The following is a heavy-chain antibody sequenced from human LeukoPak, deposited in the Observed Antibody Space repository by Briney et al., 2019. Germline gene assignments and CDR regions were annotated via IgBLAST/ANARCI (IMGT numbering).Heavy chain of an antibody. V-gene: IGHV1-69*04. CDR2: IIPILGIA. Sequence: ASVKVSCKAPGGTFSSYAISWVRQAPGQGLEWMGRIIPILGIANYAQKFQGRVTITADKSTSTAYVELSSLRSEDTAVYYCARDRSVTYWFDPWGQGTLVTVSS. CDR1: GGTFSSYA. CDR3: ARDRSVTYWFDP. D-gene: IGHD1-14*01. J-gene: IGHJ5*02.